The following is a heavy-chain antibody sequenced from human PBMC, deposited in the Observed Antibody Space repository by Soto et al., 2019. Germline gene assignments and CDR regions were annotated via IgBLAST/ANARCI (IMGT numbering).Heavy chain of an antibody. CDR2: ISYDGSNK. J-gene: IGHJ4*02. CDR3: ALSDSSSWFDCFDY. CDR1: GFTFSSYG. Sequence: GGSLRLSCAASGFTFSSYGMHWVRQAPGKGLEWVAVISYDGSNKYYADSVKGRFTISRDNSKNTLYLQMNSLRAEDTAVYYCALSDSSSWFDCFDYWGQGTLVTVSS. V-gene: IGHV3-30*03. D-gene: IGHD6-13*01.